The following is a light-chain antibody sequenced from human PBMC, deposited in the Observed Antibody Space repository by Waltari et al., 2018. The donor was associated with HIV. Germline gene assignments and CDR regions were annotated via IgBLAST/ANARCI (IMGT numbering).Light chain of an antibody. CDR3: QQYYSDPMYT. CDR2: AVS. Sequence: DIQMTQSPSSLSASVGERVTITCRGSEGISNSLAWYQQQPGKAPKLLLYAVSTLESGVPSRFSGSGSGTDYTLTISSLHPEDFATYYCQQYYSDPMYTFGQGTKLEIK. CDR1: EGISNS. V-gene: IGKV1-NL1*01. J-gene: IGKJ2*01.